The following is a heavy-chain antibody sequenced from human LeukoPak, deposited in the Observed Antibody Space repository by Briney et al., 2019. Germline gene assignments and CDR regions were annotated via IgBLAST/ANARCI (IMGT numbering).Heavy chain of an antibody. V-gene: IGHV1-18*01. CDR1: GXTXXXXX. Sequence: ASVKVSCKASGXTXXXXXXSXXXXXXGXGXXWXXWISAXNGNTNYAQKLQGRVTMTTDTSTSTAYMELRSLRSDDTAVYYCARSDCSSTSCYCDYWGQGTLVTVSS. J-gene: IGHJ4*02. D-gene: IGHD2-2*01. CDR3: ARSDCSSTSCYCDY. CDR2: ISAXNGNT.